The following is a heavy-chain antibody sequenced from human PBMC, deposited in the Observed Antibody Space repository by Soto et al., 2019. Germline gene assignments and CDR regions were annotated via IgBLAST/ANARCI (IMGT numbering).Heavy chain of an antibody. D-gene: IGHD3-10*01. CDR3: ARDLPGTGIDY. CDR1: GFTFSNYW. CDR2: INSDGSST. V-gene: IGHV3-74*03. Sequence: PGGSLRLYCAASGFTFSNYWMHWVRQAPGEGLVWVSHINSDGSSTTYADSVKGRFTISRDNAKNTLYLQMNSLRAEDTALYYCARDLPGTGIDYWGQGTLVTV. J-gene: IGHJ4*02.